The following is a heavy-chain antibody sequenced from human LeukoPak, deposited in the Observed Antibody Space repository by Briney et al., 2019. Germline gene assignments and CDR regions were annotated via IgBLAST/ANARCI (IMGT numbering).Heavy chain of an antibody. CDR3: ARSYYYDSSGYFYSYYYGMDV. J-gene: IGHJ6*02. CDR2: ISSSSSTI. D-gene: IGHD3-22*01. Sequence: GGSLRLSCAASGFTFSSYSMNWVRQAPGKGLEWVSYISSSSSTIYYADSVKGRFTISRDNAKNSLYLQMNSLRDEDTAVYYCARSYYYDSSGYFYSYYYGMDVWGQGTTVTVSS. V-gene: IGHV3-48*02. CDR1: GFTFSSYS.